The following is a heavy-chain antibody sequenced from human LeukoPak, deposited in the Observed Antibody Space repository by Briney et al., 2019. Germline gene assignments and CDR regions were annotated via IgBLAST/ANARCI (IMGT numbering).Heavy chain of an antibody. CDR2: ISGSSSAM. J-gene: IGHJ4*02. CDR3: ARGYCSGGTCYGHFDY. V-gene: IGHV3-48*01. CDR1: GFTFSTYT. Sequence: PGGSLRLSCAASGFTFSTYTMNWVRQAPGKGLEWVSYISGSSSAMDYAASVKGRLTISRDNAKNSLYLQMNSLRAEDTAVYYCARGYCSGGTCYGHFDYWGQGTLVTVSS. D-gene: IGHD2-15*01.